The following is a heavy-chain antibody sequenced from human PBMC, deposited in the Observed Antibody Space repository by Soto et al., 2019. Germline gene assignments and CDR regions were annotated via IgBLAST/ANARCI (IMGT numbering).Heavy chain of an antibody. CDR3: AAGGSGYYAN. Sequence: EVQLVESGGDLVQPGGSLRLSCAASGFTFSTYWMHWVRQAPGKGLLWVSRIKTDVTYATYADSVKARFTISRDNAKKTLYLQMNSLRVEDAAVYYYAAGGSGYYANWGQGTLVTVSS. CDR2: IKTDVTYA. V-gene: IGHV3-74*01. J-gene: IGHJ4*02. D-gene: IGHD3-22*01. CDR1: GFTFSTYW.